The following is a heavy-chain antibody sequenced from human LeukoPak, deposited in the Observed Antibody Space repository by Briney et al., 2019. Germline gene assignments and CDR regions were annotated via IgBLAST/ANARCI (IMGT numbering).Heavy chain of an antibody. CDR2: INHSGTT. D-gene: IGHD3-3*01. J-gene: IGHJ3*02. CDR1: GGSFSGYC. V-gene: IGHV4-34*01. Sequence: SETLSLTCAVYGGSFSGYCWSWIRQPPGKGPEWVGEINHSGTTNYNPSLKSRVTTSVDTSKNQFSLRLKSVTAADTAIYYCARAPDYDFWKPDSYTQGDGFDIWSQGTMVTVSS. CDR3: ARAPDYDFWKPDSYTQGDGFDI.